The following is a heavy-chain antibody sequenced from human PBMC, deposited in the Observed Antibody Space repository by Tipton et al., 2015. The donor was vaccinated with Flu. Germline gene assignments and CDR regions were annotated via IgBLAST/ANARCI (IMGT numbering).Heavy chain of an antibody. CDR1: GDSISSGGYY. CDR3: ARVLGNSYYYAMDV. CDR2: ISYSGSP. Sequence: SLTCTVSGDSISSGGYYWSWIRQHPGKGLEWIGYISYSGSPDYNPSLKSRVTISLDTSKNQFSLKMNSVTVADTAVYYCARVLGNSYYYAMDVWGQGTTVTVSS. J-gene: IGHJ6*02. V-gene: IGHV4-31*03. D-gene: IGHD3-10*01.